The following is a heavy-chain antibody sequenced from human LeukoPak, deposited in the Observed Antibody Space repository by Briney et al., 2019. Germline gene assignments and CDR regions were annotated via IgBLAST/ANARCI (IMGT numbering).Heavy chain of an antibody. V-gene: IGHV3-21*04. J-gene: IGHJ4*02. CDR1: GFSFSAYS. CDR2: ISRTSNDI. Sequence: GGSLRLSCAASGFSFSAYSMNWVRQAPGKGLEWVSSISRTSNDIYYGDSVKGRFTISRDNAKKSLYLQMNSLRAEDTALYYCAKDTSYYYGSGSYLFDYWGQGTLVTVSS. D-gene: IGHD3-10*01. CDR3: AKDTSYYYGSGSYLFDY.